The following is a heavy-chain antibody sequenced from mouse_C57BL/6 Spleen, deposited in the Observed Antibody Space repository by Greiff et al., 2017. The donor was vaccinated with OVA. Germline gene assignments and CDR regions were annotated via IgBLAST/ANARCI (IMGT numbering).Heavy chain of an antibody. Sequence: QVQLQQPGAELVKPGASVKLSCKASGYTFTSYWMHWVKQRPGRGLEWIGRIDPNSGGTKYNEKFKSKATLTVDKPSSTAYMPLSSLASEDAAVYYCAGTHYDYDGMDYWGQGTSVTVSS. V-gene: IGHV1-72*01. J-gene: IGHJ4*01. CDR2: IDPNSGGT. CDR3: AGTHYDYDGMDY. D-gene: IGHD2-4*01. CDR1: GYTFTSYW.